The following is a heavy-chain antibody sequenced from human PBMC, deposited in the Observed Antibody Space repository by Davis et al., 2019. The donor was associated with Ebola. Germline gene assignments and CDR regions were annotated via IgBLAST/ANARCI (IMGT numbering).Heavy chain of an antibody. V-gene: IGHV3-7*03. CDR3: ATSGGGH. D-gene: IGHD1-1*01. J-gene: IGHJ4*02. Sequence: GESPKTPCAAPGFTLSSRWMSWVRQAPGKGLEWVANITEDGSEQSYVDSVKGRFIISRDNAKNSLDLQMNTLRVEDTAVYYCATSGGGHWGQGALVIVTS. CDR1: GFTLSSRW. CDR2: ITEDGSEQ.